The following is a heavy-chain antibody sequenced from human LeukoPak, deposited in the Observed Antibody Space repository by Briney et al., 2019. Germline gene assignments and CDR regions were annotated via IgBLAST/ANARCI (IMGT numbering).Heavy chain of an antibody. CDR2: IYYSGST. J-gene: IGHJ4*02. CDR3: ARRDIVATIDY. D-gene: IGHD5-12*01. Sequence: PSETLSLTCTVSGGSISSYYWSWIRQPPGKGLEWIGYIYYSGSTNYNPSLKSRVTISVDTSKNQFSLKLRFVTASDTAVYYCARRDIVATIDYWGQGTLITVSS. V-gene: IGHV4-59*08. CDR1: GGSISSYY.